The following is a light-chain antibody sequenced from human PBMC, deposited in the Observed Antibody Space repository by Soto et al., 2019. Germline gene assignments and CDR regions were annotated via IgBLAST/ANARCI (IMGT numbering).Light chain of an antibody. J-gene: IGLJ3*02. V-gene: IGLV2-11*01. Sequence: QSALTQPRSVSGSPGQSVTISCTGTSSNVGDYNYVSWYQQQPGKAPKLLIYAVNMRPSGVPDSFSGSKSGNTASLTISGLDAEDEDYYSCCSYGGSYTWVFGGGTKLTVL. CDR3: CSYGGSYTWV. CDR1: SSNVGDYNY. CDR2: AVN.